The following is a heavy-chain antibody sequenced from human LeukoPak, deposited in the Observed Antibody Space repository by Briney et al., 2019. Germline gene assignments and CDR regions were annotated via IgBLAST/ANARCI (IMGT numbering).Heavy chain of an antibody. CDR2: IRYDGSNK. J-gene: IGHJ4*02. V-gene: IGHV3-30*02. CDR1: GFTFSSYV. Sequence: SGGALRLSCAASGFTFSSYVTHWVRQAPGKGLEWVAFIRYDGSNKYYADSVKGRFTISRDNSKNTLYLQMNSLRAEDTAVYYCAKDLLWFGELLFPSFDYWGQGTLVTVSS. D-gene: IGHD3-10*01. CDR3: AKDLLWFGELLFPSFDY.